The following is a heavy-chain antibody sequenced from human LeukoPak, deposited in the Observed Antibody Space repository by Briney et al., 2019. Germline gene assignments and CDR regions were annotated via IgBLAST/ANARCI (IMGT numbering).Heavy chain of an antibody. V-gene: IGHV3-23*01. D-gene: IGHD5-24*01. CDR3: AKEIRDGYNYPFDY. J-gene: IGHJ4*02. Sequence: GGSLRLSCAGSGFTFSSYAMSWVRQAPGKGLKWVSAITGSGGSTYYADSVKGRFTISRDNSKNTLYLQMNSLRAEDTAVYYCAKEIRDGYNYPFDYWGQGTLVTVSS. CDR1: GFTFSSYA. CDR2: ITGSGGST.